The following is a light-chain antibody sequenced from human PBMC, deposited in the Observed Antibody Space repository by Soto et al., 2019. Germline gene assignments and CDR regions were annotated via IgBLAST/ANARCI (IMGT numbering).Light chain of an antibody. Sequence: QSALTQPRSVSGSPGQSVTISCTETNSDVGGYNYVSWYQQHPGKAPKLIIYAVNKRPSGVPDRFSGSKSGNTASLTISGLQAEDEADYSCCSYAGTYPCVFGGGTKLTVL. CDR2: AVN. CDR1: NSDVGGYNY. V-gene: IGLV2-11*01. J-gene: IGLJ3*02. CDR3: CSYAGTYPCV.